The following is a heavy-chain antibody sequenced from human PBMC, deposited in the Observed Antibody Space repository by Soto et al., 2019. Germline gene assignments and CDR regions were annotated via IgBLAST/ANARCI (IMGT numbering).Heavy chain of an antibody. V-gene: IGHV1-69*13. CDR1: GGTFSSYA. CDR2: IIPIFGTA. D-gene: IGHD5-18*01. CDR3: AKGGYSYGPDYYYGMDV. J-gene: IGHJ6*02. Sequence: SVKVSCKASGGTFSSYAISWVRQAPGQGLEWMGGIIPIFGTANYAQKFQGRVTITADESTSTAYMELSSLRSEDTAVYYCAKGGYSYGPDYYYGMDVWGQGTTVTVSS.